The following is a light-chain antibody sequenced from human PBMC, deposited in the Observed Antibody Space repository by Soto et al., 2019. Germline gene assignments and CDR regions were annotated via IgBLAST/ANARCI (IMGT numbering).Light chain of an antibody. CDR2: DVS. CDR3: NSYTGSSTPYV. J-gene: IGLJ1*01. Sequence: QSVLTQPASVSGSPGQSITISCTGRSSDVGSYNYVSWYQQHPGKAPKLMIYDVSNRPSGVSNRFSGSKSGNTASLTISGLQAEDEADYYCNSYTGSSTPYVFGTGTKVTVL. CDR1: SSDVGSYNY. V-gene: IGLV2-14*03.